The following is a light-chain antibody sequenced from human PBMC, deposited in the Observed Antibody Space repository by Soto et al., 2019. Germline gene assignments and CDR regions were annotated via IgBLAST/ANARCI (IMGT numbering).Light chain of an antibody. CDR1: QSVSNN. CDR3: QQYNNWPPIT. Sequence: EIVMTQSPATLSVSPGERATLSCRASQSVSNNLAWYQQRPGQAPRLLIYGASTRATGIPARFSGSGSGTEFTLTISSLQSEDFALYFCQQYNNWPPITFDQGTRLEIK. J-gene: IGKJ5*01. V-gene: IGKV3-15*01. CDR2: GAS.